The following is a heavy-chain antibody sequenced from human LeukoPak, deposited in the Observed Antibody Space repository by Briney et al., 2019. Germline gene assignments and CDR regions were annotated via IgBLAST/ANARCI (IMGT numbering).Heavy chain of an antibody. J-gene: IGHJ4*02. CDR3: VRDRGLGRNGYDY. CDR1: GVTFTMVG. CDR2: IWFDGSNK. Sequence: GGSLRLSCAASGVTFTMVGIRSVRQAPGKGLEWVAVIWFDGSNKSYGDSVKGRFTISRDNSKNTLDLQMDSLRVGETAVYFRVRDRGLGRNGYDYWGQGTLVTVSS. D-gene: IGHD3-10*01. V-gene: IGHV3-33*01.